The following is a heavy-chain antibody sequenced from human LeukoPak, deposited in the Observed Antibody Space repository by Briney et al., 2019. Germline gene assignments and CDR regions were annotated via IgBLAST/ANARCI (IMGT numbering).Heavy chain of an antibody. Sequence: PAETLSLTCTVSGVSISSSSYYWGWIRQPPGKGREWIASIYYSGSTYYHPSLKSRLTISVDTSKNQFSLKLSSVTAADTAVHYCARGGYSYGLVYWGQGTLVTVSS. CDR1: GVSISSSSYY. CDR2: IYYSGST. J-gene: IGHJ4*02. V-gene: IGHV4-39*01. D-gene: IGHD5-18*01. CDR3: ARGGYSYGLVY.